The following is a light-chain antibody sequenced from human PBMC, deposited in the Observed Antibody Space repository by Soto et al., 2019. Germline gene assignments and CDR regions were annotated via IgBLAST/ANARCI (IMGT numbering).Light chain of an antibody. J-gene: IGKJ2*01. CDR3: QQYDSSSPT. CDR2: DAS. Sequence: DIQMTQSPSTLSASVGDGVTITCRASQNISVWLAWYQQRPGKAPKFLIYDASSSETGVPSRFSGSGSGTEFTLTIRSLQPDDFATYYCQQYDSSSPTFGQGTKLEIK. V-gene: IGKV1-5*01. CDR1: QNISVW.